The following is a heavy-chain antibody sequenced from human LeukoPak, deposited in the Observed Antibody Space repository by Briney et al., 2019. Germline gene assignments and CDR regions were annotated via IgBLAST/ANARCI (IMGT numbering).Heavy chain of an antibody. CDR1: GFTFSSYG. V-gene: IGHV3-30*02. Sequence: GGSLRLSCAASGFTFSSYGMHWVRQAPGKGLEWVAFIRYDGSNKYYADSVKGRFTISRDNSKNTLYLQMNSLRAEDTAVYYCAKASGDYDYYYYMDVWGKGTTVTISS. J-gene: IGHJ6*03. CDR3: AKASGDYDYYYYMDV. D-gene: IGHD4-17*01. CDR2: IRYDGSNK.